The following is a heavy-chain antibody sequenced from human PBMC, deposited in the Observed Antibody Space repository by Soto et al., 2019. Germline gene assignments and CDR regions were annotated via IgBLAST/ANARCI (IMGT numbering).Heavy chain of an antibody. V-gene: IGHV4-38-2*01. CDR1: GYSISSGYY. Sequence: SETLSLTCAVSGYSISSGYYWGWIRQPPGKGLEWIGSIYHSGSTYYNPSLKSRVTISVDTSKNQFSLKLSSVTAADTAVYYCAGNRYYYDSSGYLAAFDIWGQGTMVTVSS. CDR3: AGNRYYYDSSGYLAAFDI. J-gene: IGHJ3*02. CDR2: IYHSGST. D-gene: IGHD3-22*01.